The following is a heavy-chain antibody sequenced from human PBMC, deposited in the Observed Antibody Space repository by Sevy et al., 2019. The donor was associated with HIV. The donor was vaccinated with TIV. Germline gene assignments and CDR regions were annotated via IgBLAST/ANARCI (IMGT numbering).Heavy chain of an antibody. D-gene: IGHD2-21*01. V-gene: IGHV3-48*01. CDR3: ARGVANCGGSACHKTDS. CDR2: INGPSNAI. Sequence: GGSLRLSCAASGFTFSPYSMHWVRQAPGKGLEWISYINGPSNAILDADSVRGLFTVSRDNGKNSLYLQMNSLRAEDSALYYCARGVANCGGSACHKTDSWGQRTLVTVSS. J-gene: IGHJ4*02. CDR1: GFTFSPYS.